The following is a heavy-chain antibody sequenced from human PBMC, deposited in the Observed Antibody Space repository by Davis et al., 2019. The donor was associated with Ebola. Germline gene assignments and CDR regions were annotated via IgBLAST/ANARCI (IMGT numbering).Heavy chain of an antibody. J-gene: IGHJ4*02. D-gene: IGHD2-8*02. Sequence: GESLKISCAASGFSFSNYGMHWVRQAPGKGLEWVSAISGSGGSTYYADSVKGRFTISRDNSKNTLYLQMNSLRIEDTAVYYCTTLLTGARDYWGQGTLVTVSS. CDR3: TTLLTGARDY. V-gene: IGHV3-23*01. CDR1: GFSFSNYG. CDR2: ISGSGGST.